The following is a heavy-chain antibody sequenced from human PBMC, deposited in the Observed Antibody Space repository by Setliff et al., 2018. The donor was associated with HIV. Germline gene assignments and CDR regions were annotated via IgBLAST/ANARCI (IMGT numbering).Heavy chain of an antibody. Sequence: GASVKVSCKASGYTFTGYCMHWVRQAPGQGLEWMGGFDPEDGETIYAQKFQGRVTMTEDTSTDTAYMELSSLRSEDTAVYYCATDRILGYCSSTSCSNAFDIWGQGTMVTVS. CDR1: GYTFTGYC. D-gene: IGHD2-2*01. V-gene: IGHV1-24*01. CDR2: FDPEDGET. J-gene: IGHJ3*02. CDR3: ATDRILGYCSSTSCSNAFDI.